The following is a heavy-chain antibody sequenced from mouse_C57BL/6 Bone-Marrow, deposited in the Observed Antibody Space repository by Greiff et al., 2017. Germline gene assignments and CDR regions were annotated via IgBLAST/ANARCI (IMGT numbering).Heavy chain of an antibody. CDR2: ISDGGSYT. CDR3: ARADGSSDPYAMDY. D-gene: IGHD1-1*01. CDR1: GFTFSSYA. J-gene: IGHJ4*01. V-gene: IGHV5-4*03. Sequence: EVKLMESGGGLVKPGGSLKLSCAASGFTFSSYAMSWVRQTPEKRLEWVANISDGGSYTYYPDNVKGRFTISRDNAKNNLYLQMRHLKSEDTAMYYCARADGSSDPYAMDYWGQGTSVTVSS.